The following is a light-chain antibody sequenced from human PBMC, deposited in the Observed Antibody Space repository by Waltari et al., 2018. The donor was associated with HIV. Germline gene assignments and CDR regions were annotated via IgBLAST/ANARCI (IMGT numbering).Light chain of an antibody. V-gene: IGLV2-23*02. Sequence: QSALTQPASVSGSPGQSITISCTGTSSDVGGYIYVSWYQQHPGKAPKLMIYDVSKRPSGVSTRFSGSKSGNTASLTISGLQAEDEADYYCCSYAGSSTYVFGTGTKVTVL. CDR1: SSDVGGYIY. J-gene: IGLJ1*01. CDR3: CSYAGSSTYV. CDR2: DVS.